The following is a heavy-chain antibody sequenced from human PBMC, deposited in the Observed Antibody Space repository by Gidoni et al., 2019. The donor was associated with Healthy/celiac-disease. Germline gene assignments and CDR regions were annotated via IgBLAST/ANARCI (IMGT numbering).Heavy chain of an antibody. CDR3: ARGPRSDSSSWYGAFDI. D-gene: IGHD6-13*01. Sequence: QVQRVQSGAEVKKPGASVKVSCKASGDAFTSYYMHWVRRAPGQGLEWMGIINPSCGSTTYAQKCQGRFTMTRDTSTSTVYMELSSLRSEDTAVYYCARGPRSDSSSWYGAFDIWGQGTMVTVSS. CDR2: INPSCGST. J-gene: IGHJ3*02. V-gene: IGHV1-46*01. CDR1: GDAFTSYY.